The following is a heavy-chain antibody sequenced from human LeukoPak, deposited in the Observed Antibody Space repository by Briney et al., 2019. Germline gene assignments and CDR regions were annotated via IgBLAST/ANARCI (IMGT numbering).Heavy chain of an antibody. J-gene: IGHJ5*02. V-gene: IGHV4-59*01. CDR3: ARGDGYYDFWSGSIA. CDR1: GGSISSYY. CDR2: IYYSGST. Sequence: SETLSLTCTVSGGSISSYYWSWIRQPPGKRLEWIGYIYYSGSTNYNPSLKSRVTISVDTSKNQFSLKLSSVTAADTAVYYCARGDGYYDFWSGSIAWGQGTLVTVSS. D-gene: IGHD3-3*01.